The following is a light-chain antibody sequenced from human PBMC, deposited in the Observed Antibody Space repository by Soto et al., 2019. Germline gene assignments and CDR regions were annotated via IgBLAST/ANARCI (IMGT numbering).Light chain of an antibody. CDR3: CSYAGSSTYV. V-gene: IGLV2-23*01. CDR2: EGS. CDR1: SSYVGSYNL. J-gene: IGLJ1*01. Sequence: QSALTQPAPVSGSPGQSITISCPGTSSYVGSYNLVSWYQQHPGKAPKLMIYEGSKRPSGVSNRFSGSKSGNTASLTISGLQAEDGADYYCCSYAGSSTYVFGTGAKVTVL.